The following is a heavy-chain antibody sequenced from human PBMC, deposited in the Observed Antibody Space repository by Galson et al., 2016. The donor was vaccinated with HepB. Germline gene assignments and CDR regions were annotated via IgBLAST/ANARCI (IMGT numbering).Heavy chain of an antibody. V-gene: IGHV4-39*02. D-gene: IGHD3-16*01. J-gene: IGHJ4*02. CDR1: EGFITSSNHY. CDR3: ARSYPSFWGSQGFFDY. CDR2: IYYSGST. Sequence: SETLSLTCTVPEGFITSSNHYWGWIRQPPGLGLEWIGTIYYSGSTTYAPSLRSRLTISIDTANNRFSLKLSSVTAADTAVYYCARSYPSFWGSQGFFDYWGQGTLVTVSS.